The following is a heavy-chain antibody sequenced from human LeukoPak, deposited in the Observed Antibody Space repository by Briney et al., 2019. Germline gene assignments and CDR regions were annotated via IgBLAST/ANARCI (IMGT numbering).Heavy chain of an antibody. Sequence: GGSLRLSCAASGFTLSRYAMSWVRQAPGKGLEWVSAISGSGGSTYYADSVKGRFTISRDNSKNTLYLQMNSLRAEDTAVYYCARDRQVGWFDPWGQGTLVTVSS. CDR1: GFTLSRYA. D-gene: IGHD3-10*01. CDR2: ISGSGGST. CDR3: ARDRQVGWFDP. V-gene: IGHV3-23*01. J-gene: IGHJ5*02.